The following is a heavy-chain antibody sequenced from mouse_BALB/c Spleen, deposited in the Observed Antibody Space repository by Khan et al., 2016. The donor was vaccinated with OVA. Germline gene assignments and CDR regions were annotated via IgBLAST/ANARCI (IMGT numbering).Heavy chain of an antibody. Sequence: MQLEESGPELMKPGASVKISCKASGYSFTSYYIHWVQQSHGKSLEWIGNVDPFNGCTSYNQKFKGKATLTVDKSSSTVYMHLSSLTSEDSAVYYCTRHGYVAWFAYWGQGTLVTVSA. J-gene: IGHJ3*01. V-gene: IGHV1S135*01. CDR2: VDPFNGCT. CDR1: GYSFTSYY. D-gene: IGHD2-2*01. CDR3: TRHGYVAWFAY.